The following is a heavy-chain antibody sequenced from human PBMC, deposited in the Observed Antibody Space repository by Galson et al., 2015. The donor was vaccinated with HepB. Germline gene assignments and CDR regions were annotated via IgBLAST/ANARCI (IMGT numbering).Heavy chain of an antibody. CDR1: GFTFSSYG. J-gene: IGHJ6*02. D-gene: IGHD2-21*02. CDR3: AKDICGGDCSLPLYGMDV. CDR2: IWYDGSNK. Sequence: SLRLSCAASGFTFSSYGMHWIRQAPGKGLEWVAVIWYDGSNKYYADSVKGRFTISRDNSKNTLYLQMNSLRAEDTAVYYCAKDICGGDCSLPLYGMDVWGQGTTVTVSS. V-gene: IGHV3-33*06.